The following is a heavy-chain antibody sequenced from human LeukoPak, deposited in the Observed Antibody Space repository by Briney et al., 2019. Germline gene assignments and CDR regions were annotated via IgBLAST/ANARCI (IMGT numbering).Heavy chain of an antibody. J-gene: IGHJ6*02. Sequence: GGSLRLSCAASGFTFSSYSMNWVHQAPGKGLEWVSSISSSSSYIYYADSLKGRFTISRDNAKNSLYLQMNSLRAEGTAVYYCARDRGVDSSSWFPLNYYGMDVWGQGTTVTVSS. CDR3: ARDRGVDSSSWFPLNYYGMDV. V-gene: IGHV3-21*01. D-gene: IGHD6-13*01. CDR1: GFTFSSYS. CDR2: ISSSSSYI.